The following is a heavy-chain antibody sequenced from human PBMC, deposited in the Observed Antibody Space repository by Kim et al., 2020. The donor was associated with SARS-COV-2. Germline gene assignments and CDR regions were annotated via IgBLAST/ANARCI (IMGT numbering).Heavy chain of an antibody. J-gene: IGHJ5*02. CDR1: GYTFTSYY. CDR3: AGEIGDILSGSLTLNWFDP. Sequence: ASVKVSCKASGYTFTSYYMHWVRQAPGQGLEWMGLINPSGGSTNYAQKFQGRVTMTRDTSTSTAYMELSSLRSEDTAVYYCAGEIGDILSGSLTLNWFDPWGQGTRDPVST. CDR2: INPSGGST. V-gene: IGHV1-46*01. D-gene: IGHD3-9*01.